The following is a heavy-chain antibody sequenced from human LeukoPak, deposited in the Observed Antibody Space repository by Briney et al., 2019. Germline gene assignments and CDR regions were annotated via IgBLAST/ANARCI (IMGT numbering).Heavy chain of an antibody. Sequence: SCKASGGTFSSYAISWVRQAPGKGLEWVAFIRYDGSNKYYADSVKGRFTISRDNSKNTLYLQMNSLRAEDTAVYYCANYDYYDSSGYELTFDYWGQGTLVTVSS. CDR2: IRYDGSNK. J-gene: IGHJ4*02. CDR3: ANYDYYDSSGYELTFDY. CDR1: GGTFSSYA. V-gene: IGHV3-30*02. D-gene: IGHD3-22*01.